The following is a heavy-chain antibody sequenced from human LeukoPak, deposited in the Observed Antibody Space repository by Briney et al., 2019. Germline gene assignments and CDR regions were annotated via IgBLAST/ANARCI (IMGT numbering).Heavy chain of an antibody. D-gene: IGHD2/OR15-2a*01. CDR3: ARQISDYYYYYMDV. V-gene: IGHV4-39*01. J-gene: IGHJ6*03. CDR1: GGSISTSAFY. CDR2: IYDSGNE. Sequence: SETLSPTCTVSGGSISTSAFYWGWIRQPPGKGLEWIGSIYDSGNEFYNPSLKSRVTISADTSKNQFSLKLNSVTAADTATYYCARQISDYYYYYMDVWGEGITVTVSS.